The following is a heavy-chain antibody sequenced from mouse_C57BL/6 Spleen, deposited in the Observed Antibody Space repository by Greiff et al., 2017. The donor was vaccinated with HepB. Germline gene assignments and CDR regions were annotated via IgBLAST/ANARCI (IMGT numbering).Heavy chain of an antibody. J-gene: IGHJ2*01. D-gene: IGHD2-2*01. V-gene: IGHV5-4*01. CDR2: ISDGGSYT. CDR3: ARDRLYGYDDGYYFDY. Sequence: DVKLVESGGGLVKPGGSLKLSCAASGFTFSSYAMSWVRQTPEKRLEWVATISDGGSYTYYPDNVKGRFTISRDNAKNNLYLQMSHLKSEDTAMYYCARDRLYGYDDGYYFDYWGQGTTLTVSS. CDR1: GFTFSSYA.